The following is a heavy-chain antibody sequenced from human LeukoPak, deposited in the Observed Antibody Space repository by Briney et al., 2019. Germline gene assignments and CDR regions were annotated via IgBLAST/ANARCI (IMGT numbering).Heavy chain of an antibody. CDR3: ARDPGAVAEPYFDY. D-gene: IGHD6-19*01. J-gene: IGHJ4*02. CDR1: GDSISDYY. CDR2: IEATGSS. V-gene: IGHV4-4*07. Sequence: PSETLSLTCTVSGDSISDYYWSWIRQPAGKGLEYIGRIEATGSSNYNPSLESRVTMSVDTSRNQFSLHLTSVTAADTAVYYCARDPGAVAEPYFDYWGQGTLVTVSS.